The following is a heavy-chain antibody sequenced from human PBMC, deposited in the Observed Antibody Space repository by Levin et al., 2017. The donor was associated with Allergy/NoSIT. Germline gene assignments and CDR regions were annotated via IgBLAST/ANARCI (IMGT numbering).Heavy chain of an antibody. D-gene: IGHD6-19*01. V-gene: IGHV4-34*01. Sequence: MPGGSLRLSCAVYGGSFSGYYWSWIRQPPGKGLEWIGEINHSGSTNYNPSLKSRVTISVDTSKNQFSLKLSSVTAADTAVYYCARESGSGWSDFYYYYGMDVWGQGTTVTVSS. CDR3: ARESGSGWSDFYYYYGMDV. CDR1: GGSFSGYY. CDR2: INHSGST. J-gene: IGHJ6*02.